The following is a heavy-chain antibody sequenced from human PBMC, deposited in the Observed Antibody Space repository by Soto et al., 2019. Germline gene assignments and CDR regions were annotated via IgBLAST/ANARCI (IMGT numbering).Heavy chain of an antibody. CDR1: GFTFSNNA. CDR3: ARGTTTSAFSAMDV. J-gene: IGHJ6*02. CDR2: ISYDGSNK. Sequence: QVQLVESGGGVVHPGRSLRLSCAASGFTFSNNAMDWVRQAPGKGLEWVAVISYDGSNKYIAESVKGRFTISRDNSKNTLFLQMNSLTAEDTAVYYCARGTTTSAFSAMDVWGQGTTVTVSS. V-gene: IGHV3-30-3*01. D-gene: IGHD1-1*01.